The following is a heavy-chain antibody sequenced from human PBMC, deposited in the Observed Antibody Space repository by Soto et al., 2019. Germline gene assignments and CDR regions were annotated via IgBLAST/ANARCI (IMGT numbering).Heavy chain of an antibody. CDR3: ARDKSRGSYSSFVDGLDV. CDR1: GFTFSRYG. J-gene: IGHJ6*02. Sequence: CPGISCAASGFTFSRYGMNWVCKAPGKGLEWVANMKEDGSENYQVDSVKGRFTISRDNAKNSLFLQMDSLRAEDTAVYYCARDKSRGSYSSFVDGLDVWGQGTTVTVSS. V-gene: IGHV3-7*01. D-gene: IGHD1-26*01. CDR2: MKEDGSEN.